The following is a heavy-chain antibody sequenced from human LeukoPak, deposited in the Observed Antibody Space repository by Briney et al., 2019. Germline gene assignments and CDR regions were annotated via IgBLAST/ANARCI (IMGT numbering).Heavy chain of an antibody. CDR2: IKRIIDGGTT. CDR1: GFAFSGST. J-gene: IGHJ4*02. CDR3: AAQGGSGDLRY. D-gene: IGHD4-17*01. V-gene: IGHV3-15*01. Sequence: GESLKISCAASGFAFSGSTIHWVRQAPGKGLEWVGRIKRIIDGGTTDYAAPVKGRFTVSRDDSINTLYLQMSSLKTEDTAVYYCAAQGGSGDLRYWGQGTLVTVSS.